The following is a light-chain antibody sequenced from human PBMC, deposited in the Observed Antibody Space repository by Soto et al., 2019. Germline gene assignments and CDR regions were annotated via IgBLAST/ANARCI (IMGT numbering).Light chain of an antibody. Sequence: QSVLTQSPSASASLGASVKLTCTLSSGHISYAIAWHQQQPDKGPRYLMKVNSDGSHRKGDGIPDRFSGSSSGAERYLTISSLQSEDEADYYCQTWGTGIHGVFGGGTKLTVL. V-gene: IGLV4-69*01. CDR2: VNSDGSH. CDR3: QTWGTGIHGV. J-gene: IGLJ3*02. CDR1: SGHISYA.